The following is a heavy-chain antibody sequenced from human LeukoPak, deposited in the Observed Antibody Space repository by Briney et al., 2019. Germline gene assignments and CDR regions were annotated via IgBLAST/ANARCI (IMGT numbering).Heavy chain of an antibody. CDR2: ITWNGDIT. CDR3: ARIQNEYSSGWSAY. V-gene: IGHV3-20*04. Sequence: GGSLRLSCSVAGFSFDDYAMSWVRQAPGKGLEWVSGITWNGDITGYADSVRGRFTISRDNAKNSLYLHMNSLRSEDTALYYFARIQNEYSSGWSAYWGQGTLVTVS. J-gene: IGHJ4*02. D-gene: IGHD6-19*01. CDR1: GFSFDDYA.